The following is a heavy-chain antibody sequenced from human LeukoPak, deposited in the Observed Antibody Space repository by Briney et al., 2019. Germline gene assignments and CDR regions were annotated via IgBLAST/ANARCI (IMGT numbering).Heavy chain of an antibody. CDR1: RFTFSSYA. D-gene: IGHD6-13*01. V-gene: IGHV3-9*03. J-gene: IGHJ4*02. Sequence: PGGSLRLSCAASRFTFSSYAMHWVRQAPGKGLEWVSGISWNSGSIGYADSVKGRFTISRDNAKNSLYLQMNSLRAEDMALYYCARAKTGYSSSCFDYWGQGTLVTVSS. CDR2: ISWNSGSI. CDR3: ARAKTGYSSSCFDY.